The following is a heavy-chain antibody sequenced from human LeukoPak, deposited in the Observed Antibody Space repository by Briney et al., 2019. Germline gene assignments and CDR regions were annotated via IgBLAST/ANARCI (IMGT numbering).Heavy chain of an antibody. CDR2: IYYSGST. CDR1: GGSISSYY. D-gene: IGHD2-15*01. CDR3: ARTPPYCSGGSCYPVIYYYGMDV. Sequence: SETLSLTCTVSGGSISSYYWSWIRQPPGKGLEWIGYIYYSGSTNYNPSLKSRVTISVDTSKNQFSLKLSSVTAADTAVYYCARTPPYCSGGSCYPVIYYYGMDVWGKGTTVTVSP. V-gene: IGHV4-59*01. J-gene: IGHJ6*04.